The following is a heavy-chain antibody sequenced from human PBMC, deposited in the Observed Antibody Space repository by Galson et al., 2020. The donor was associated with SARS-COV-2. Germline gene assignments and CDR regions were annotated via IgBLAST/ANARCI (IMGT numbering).Heavy chain of an antibody. V-gene: IGHV3-48*01. Sequence: GGSRLSCVDSGFTFTKCNMNWVRQAPGKGLEWLSYISRSGSPIFYADSVKGRFTISRDNTKNSLYLQMNSLRVEDTAVYYCARGLGSSWFHSWGQGTLVTVSP. J-gene: IGHJ5*01. CDR2: ISRSGSPI. D-gene: IGHD6-13*01. CDR3: ARGLGSSWFHS. CDR1: GFTFTKCN.